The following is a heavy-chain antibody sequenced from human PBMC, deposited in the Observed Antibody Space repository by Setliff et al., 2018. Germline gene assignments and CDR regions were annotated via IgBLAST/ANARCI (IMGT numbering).Heavy chain of an antibody. CDR3: AIGGGYCDFFDCFPFDN. D-gene: IGHD3-16*01. CDR1: GGSINNYY. V-gene: IGHV4-59*08. J-gene: IGHJ4*02. CDR2: IFYSGST. Sequence: SETLSLTCTVSGGSINNYYWSCIRQPPGKGLEWIGYIFYSGSTNYNPALKSRVTISADTSKNQVSLKLTSVTAADTALYYCAIGGGYCDFFDCFPFDNWGQGFLVTVSS.